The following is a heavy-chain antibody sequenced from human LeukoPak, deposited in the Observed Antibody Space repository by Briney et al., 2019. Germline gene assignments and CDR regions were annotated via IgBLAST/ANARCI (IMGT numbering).Heavy chain of an antibody. Sequence: SETLSLTCTVSGYSISSGYYWGWIRQPPGKGLEWIGSIYHSGSTYYNPSLKSRVTISVDTSKNQFSLKLSSVTAADTAVYYCASASVAPYYFDYWGQGTLVTVSS. CDR3: ASASVAPYYFDY. V-gene: IGHV4-38-2*02. J-gene: IGHJ4*02. CDR1: GYSISSGYY. D-gene: IGHD6-19*01. CDR2: IYHSGST.